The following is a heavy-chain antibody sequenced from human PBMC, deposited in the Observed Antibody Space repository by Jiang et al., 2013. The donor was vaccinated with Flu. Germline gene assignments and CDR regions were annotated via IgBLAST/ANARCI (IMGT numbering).Heavy chain of an antibody. J-gene: IGHJ4*02. D-gene: IGHD6-19*01. V-gene: IGHV3-30*04. Sequence: PGKGLEWVAVISYDGSINTTQTPSKGRFTISRDNSKNTLYLQMNSLRAEDTAVYYCARYSSGWPPGFDYWGQGTLVTVSS. CDR3: ARYSSGWPPGFDY. CDR2: ISYDGSI.